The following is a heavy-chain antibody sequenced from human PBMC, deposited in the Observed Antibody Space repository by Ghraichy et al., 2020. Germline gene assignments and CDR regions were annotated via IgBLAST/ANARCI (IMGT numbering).Heavy chain of an antibody. J-gene: IGHJ4*02. Sequence: GGSLRLSCAASGFTFSSYGMHWVRQAPGKGLEWVAVISYDGSNKYYADSVKGRFTISRDNSKNTLYLQMNSLRAEDTAVYYCAKDKPQYYDFWSGYYSDILSFAYWGQGTLVTVSS. CDR1: GFTFSSYG. V-gene: IGHV3-30*18. CDR2: ISYDGSNK. D-gene: IGHD3-3*01. CDR3: AKDKPQYYDFWSGYYSDILSFAY.